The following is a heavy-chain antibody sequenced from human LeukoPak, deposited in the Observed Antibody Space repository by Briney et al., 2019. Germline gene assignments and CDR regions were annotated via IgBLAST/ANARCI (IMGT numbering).Heavy chain of an antibody. D-gene: IGHD1-26*01. CDR2: ISYDGSDK. Sequence: GGSLRLSCAASGFTFSSYGMHWVRQAPGKGLEWVALISYDGSDKGYADSVKGRLTISRDNAKNSLYLQMNSLRAEDTAVYYCARAGSLLKRGYFQHWGQGTLVTVSS. V-gene: IGHV3-30*03. J-gene: IGHJ1*01. CDR1: GFTFSSYG. CDR3: ARAGSLLKRGYFQH.